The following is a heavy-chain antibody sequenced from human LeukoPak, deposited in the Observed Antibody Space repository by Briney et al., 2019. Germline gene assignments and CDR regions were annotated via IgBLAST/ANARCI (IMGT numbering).Heavy chain of an antibody. J-gene: IGHJ4*02. D-gene: IGHD6-19*01. Sequence: GGSLRLSCTTSGITFSNSWMSWVRQAPGKGLEWVATIRPDGSEGYYADSVRGRFTISRDNSKNTLYLQMNSLRAEDTAVYYCAKGTGYSSGWSAPDYWGQGTLVTVSS. CDR3: AKGTGYSSGWSAPDY. CDR2: IRPDGSEG. V-gene: IGHV3-7*01. CDR1: GITFSNSW.